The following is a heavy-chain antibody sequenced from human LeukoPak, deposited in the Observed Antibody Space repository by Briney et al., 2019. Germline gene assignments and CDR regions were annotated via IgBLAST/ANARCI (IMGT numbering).Heavy chain of an antibody. V-gene: IGHV4-4*02. J-gene: IGHJ1*01. D-gene: IGHD2-21*02. CDR3: ASLQGRVVVTTPLTEKRVYFQH. CDR1: GGSINSDDW. CDR2: INHSGST. Sequence: SETLSLTCAVSGGSINSDDWWSWVRQPPGKGLEWIGEINHSGSTNYNPSLKSRVTISVDTSKNQFSLKLSSVTAADTAVYYCASLQGRVVVTTPLTEKRVYFQHWGQGTLVTVSS.